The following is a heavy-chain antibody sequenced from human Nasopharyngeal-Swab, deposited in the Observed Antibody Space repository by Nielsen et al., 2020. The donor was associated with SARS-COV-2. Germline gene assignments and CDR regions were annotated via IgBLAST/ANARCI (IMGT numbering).Heavy chain of an antibody. V-gene: IGHV1-18*04. D-gene: IGHD3-16*02. J-gene: IGHJ4*02. CDR1: GYTFTSYG. CDR3: ARDLDYVWGSYPSPCDY. Sequence: ASVKVSCKASGYTFTSYGISWVRQAPGQGLEWMGWISAYNGNTNYAQKLQGRVTMTTDTSTSTAYMELRSPRSDDTAVYYCARDLDYVWGSYPSPCDYWGQGTLVTVSS. CDR2: ISAYNGNT.